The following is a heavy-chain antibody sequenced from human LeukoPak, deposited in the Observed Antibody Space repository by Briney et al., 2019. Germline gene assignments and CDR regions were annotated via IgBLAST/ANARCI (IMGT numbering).Heavy chain of an antibody. D-gene: IGHD1-26*01. Sequence: PGGSLRLSCAVSTFTFSSFWVSWVRHAPGKGLEWVANIKQDGSETYYVDSVRGRFTISGDNAKNSLYLQMNSLRAEDTALYYCARVRVVWDLDDAFDIWGQGTTVTVSS. CDR2: IKQDGSET. CDR3: ARVRVVWDLDDAFDI. J-gene: IGHJ3*02. CDR1: TFTFSSFW. V-gene: IGHV3-7*03.